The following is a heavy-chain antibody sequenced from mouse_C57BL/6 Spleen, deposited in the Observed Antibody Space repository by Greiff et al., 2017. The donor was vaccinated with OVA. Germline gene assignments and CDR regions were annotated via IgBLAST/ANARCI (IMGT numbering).Heavy chain of an antibody. CDR1: GYTFTSYW. V-gene: IGHV1-50*01. Sequence: VQLQQSGAELVKPGASVKLSCKASGYTFTSYWMQWVKQRPGQGLEWIGEIDPSDSYTNYNQKFKGKATLTVDTSSSTAYMQLSSLTSEDSAVYYCARNYGSSLYYAMDYWGQGTSVTVSS. CDR2: IDPSDSYT. CDR3: ARNYGSSLYYAMDY. D-gene: IGHD1-1*01. J-gene: IGHJ4*01.